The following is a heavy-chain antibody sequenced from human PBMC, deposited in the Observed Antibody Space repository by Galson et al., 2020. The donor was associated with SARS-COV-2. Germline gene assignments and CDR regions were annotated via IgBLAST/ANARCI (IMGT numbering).Heavy chain of an antibody. J-gene: IGHJ4*02. Sequence: GGSLRLSCAASGFTFSSYGMHWVRQAPGKGLEWVAVIWYDGSNKYYADSVKGRFTISRDNSKNTLYLQMNSLRAEDTAVYYCAREGSVAVAGNAFDYWGQGTLVTVSS. CDR3: AREGSVAVAGNAFDY. D-gene: IGHD6-19*01. CDR2: IWYDGSNK. V-gene: IGHV3-33*01. CDR1: GFTFSSYG.